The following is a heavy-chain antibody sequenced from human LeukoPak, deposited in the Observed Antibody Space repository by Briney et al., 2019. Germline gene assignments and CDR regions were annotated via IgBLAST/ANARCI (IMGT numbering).Heavy chain of an antibody. CDR2: IYYSGST. CDR3: ARDRVGCSGGSCLYYFDY. Sequence: PSETLSLTCTVSGGSISSSSYYWGWIRQPPGKGLEWIGSIYYSGSTYYNPSLKSRVTISVDTSKNQFSLKLSSVTAADTAVYYCARDRVGCSGGSCLYYFDYWGQGTLVTVSS. J-gene: IGHJ4*02. V-gene: IGHV4-39*07. D-gene: IGHD2-15*01. CDR1: GGSISSSSYY.